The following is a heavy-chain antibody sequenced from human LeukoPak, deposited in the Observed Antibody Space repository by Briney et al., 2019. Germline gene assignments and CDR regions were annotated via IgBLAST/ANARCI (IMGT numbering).Heavy chain of an antibody. Sequence: SVKVSCKASGGTFSSYAISWVRQAPGQGLEWMGGIIPIFGTANYAQKFQGRVTITADESTSTAYMELSSLRSDDTAVYYCARSAALEMATMPNYYYYYMDVWGKGTTVTVSS. CDR2: IIPIFGTA. CDR1: GGTFSSYA. CDR3: ARSAALEMATMPNYYYYYMDV. V-gene: IGHV1-69*13. D-gene: IGHD5-24*01. J-gene: IGHJ6*03.